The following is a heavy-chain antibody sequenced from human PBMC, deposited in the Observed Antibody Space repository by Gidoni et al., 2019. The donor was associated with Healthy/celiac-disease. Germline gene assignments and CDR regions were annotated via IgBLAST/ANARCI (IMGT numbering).Heavy chain of an antibody. CDR3: ARVDLGAPHPRFDY. D-gene: IGHD1-26*01. CDR1: GGPFSSYA. CDR2: IIPIFGTA. J-gene: IGHJ4*02. V-gene: IGHV1-69*01. Sequence: QVQLVQSGAEVKKPGSSVKVSCKASGGPFSSYAISWVRQAPGQGLEWMGGIIPIFGTANYAQKFQGRVTITADESTSTAYMELSSLRSEDTAVYYCARVDLGAPHPRFDYWGQGTLVTVSS.